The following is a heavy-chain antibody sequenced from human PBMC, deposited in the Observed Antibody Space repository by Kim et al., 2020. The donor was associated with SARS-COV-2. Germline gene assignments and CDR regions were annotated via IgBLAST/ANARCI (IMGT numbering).Heavy chain of an antibody. D-gene: IGHD6-13*01. J-gene: IGHJ6*02. V-gene: IGHV3-33*01. CDR3: AREVTLYSSSWYGGSYYGMDV. CDR1: GFTFSSYG. CDR2: IWYDGSNK. Sequence: GGSLRLSCAASGFTFSSYGMHWVRQAPGKGLEWVAVIWYDGSNKYYADSVKGRFTISRDNSKNTLYLQMNSLRAEDTAVYYCAREVTLYSSSWYGGSYYGMDVWGQGTTVTVSS.